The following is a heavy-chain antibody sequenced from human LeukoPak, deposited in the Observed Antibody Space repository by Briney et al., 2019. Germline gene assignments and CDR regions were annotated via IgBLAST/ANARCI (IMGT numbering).Heavy chain of an antibody. D-gene: IGHD1-7*01. CDR2: ISYDGSNK. J-gene: IGHJ4*02. CDR1: GFTFSSYA. CDR3: ARVNWNYLAVDY. Sequence: PGRSLRLSCAVSGFTFSSYAMHWVRQAPGKGLEWVAVISYDGSNKYYADSVKGRFTISRDNSKNTLYLQMNSLRAEDTAVYYCARVNWNYLAVDYWGQGTLVTVSS. V-gene: IGHV3-30-3*01.